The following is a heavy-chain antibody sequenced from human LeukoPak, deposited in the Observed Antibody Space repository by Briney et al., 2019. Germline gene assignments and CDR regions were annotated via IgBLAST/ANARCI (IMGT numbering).Heavy chain of an antibody. Sequence: GESLKISCKGSGYHFINYCIAWVRQMPGKGLEWLGIIYPADSDTRYGPSFQGQVTISADKSISTAYLQWSSLKASDTAMYFCARGGRDYGDYWLDPWGQGTLVTVSS. V-gene: IGHV5-51*01. CDR2: IYPADSDT. J-gene: IGHJ5*02. CDR1: GYHFINYC. D-gene: IGHD4-17*01. CDR3: ARGGRDYGDYWLDP.